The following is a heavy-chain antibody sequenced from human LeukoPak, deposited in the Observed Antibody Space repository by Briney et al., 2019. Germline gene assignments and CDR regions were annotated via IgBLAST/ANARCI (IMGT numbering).Heavy chain of an antibody. D-gene: IGHD6-19*01. V-gene: IGHV4-30-2*01. CDR2: IYHSGST. J-gene: IGHJ4*02. Sequence: SQALSLTCAVSGVSISSGGYSWSWIRQPPGKGLEWIGYIYHSGSTYYNPSLKSRVTISVDRSKNQFSLKLSSVTAADTAVYYCASFHSSGWYYFDYWGQGTLVTVSS. CDR3: ASFHSSGWYYFDY. CDR1: GVSISSGGYS.